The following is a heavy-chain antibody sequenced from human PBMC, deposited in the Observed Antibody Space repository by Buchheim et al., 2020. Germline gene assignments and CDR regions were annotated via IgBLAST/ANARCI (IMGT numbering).Heavy chain of an antibody. CDR3: AREVGVTDGFDY. CDR2: IHYSGDT. D-gene: IGHD1-26*01. Sequence: QVQLQESGPGLVKPSQTLSLTCTASGDSLNGGNNYWTWIRQPPGKGLEWIGYIHYSGDTFYNPSLKSRVTISLDTSKNQFSLKLNSVTAADTAVYYCAREVGVTDGFDYWGQGTL. J-gene: IGHJ4*02. V-gene: IGHV4-30-4*01. CDR1: GDSLNGGNNY.